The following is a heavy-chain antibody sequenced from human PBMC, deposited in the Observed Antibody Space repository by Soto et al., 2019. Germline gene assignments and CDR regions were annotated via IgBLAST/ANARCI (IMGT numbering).Heavy chain of an antibody. CDR2: NSVYNGNT. J-gene: IGHJ6*02. CDR3: AREGSGTTVYYGMDV. V-gene: IGHV1-18*04. Sequence: ASVKVSCKASGYTFTNYGISWVRQAPGQGLEWMGWNSVYNGNTNYAQKIQGRVTMTTDTSTTTAYMEPRSLRSDDTAVYYCAREGSGTTVYYGMDVWGQGTTVTVSS. D-gene: IGHD1-7*01. CDR1: GYTFTNYG.